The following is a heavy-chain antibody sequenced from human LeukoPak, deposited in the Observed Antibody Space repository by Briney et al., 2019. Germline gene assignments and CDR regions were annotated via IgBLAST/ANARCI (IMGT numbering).Heavy chain of an antibody. CDR1: GFTFSSYW. Sequence: GGSLRLSCAASGFTFSSYWWHWVRQAPGKGLVWVSRINSDGSSTSYADSVKGRFTISRDNAKNTLYLQMNSLRAEDTAVYYCASVPPVVAASSWFDPWGQGTLVTVSS. D-gene: IGHD2-15*01. CDR2: INSDGSST. V-gene: IGHV3-74*01. CDR3: ASVPPVVAASSWFDP. J-gene: IGHJ5*02.